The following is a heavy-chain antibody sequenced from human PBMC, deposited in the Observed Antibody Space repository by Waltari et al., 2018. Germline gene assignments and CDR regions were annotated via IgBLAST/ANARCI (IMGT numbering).Heavy chain of an antibody. CDR3: ARGKNSFDN. CDR1: GFTFSDHY. CDR2: IRPKTRGYTT. J-gene: IGHJ4*02. Sequence: EVLLVESGGGLVQPGGSLRLSCTASGFTFSDHYMDWVRPAPGKGLEWVGRIRPKTRGYTTEYAASLKGRFTISRDESKMYLQMNSLKIEDTAVYYCARGKNSFDNWGQGSLVTVSS. V-gene: IGHV3-72*01.